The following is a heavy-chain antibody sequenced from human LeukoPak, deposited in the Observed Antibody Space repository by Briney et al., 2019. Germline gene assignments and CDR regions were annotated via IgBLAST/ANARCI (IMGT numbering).Heavy chain of an antibody. D-gene: IGHD2-15*01. CDR1: GFTFSSYS. CDR2: IRYDGSNK. J-gene: IGHJ4*02. CDR3: ARSGLNRFDY. Sequence: GGSLRLSCAASGFTFSSYSMNWVRQAPGKGLEWVAFIRYDGSNKYYADSVKGRFTISRDNSKNTLYLQMNSLRAEDTAAYYCARSGLNRFDYWGQGTLVTVSS. V-gene: IGHV3-33*08.